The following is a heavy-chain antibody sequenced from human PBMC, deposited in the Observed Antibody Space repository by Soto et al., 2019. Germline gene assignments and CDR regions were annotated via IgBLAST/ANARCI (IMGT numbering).Heavy chain of an antibody. Sequence: GGSLRLSCAGTVFTFSSYCMSLVRQAPGKGLEWVSTIRGRAGNANYADSVKGRFTISRDDSTNTVNLKMNSLRPEYTAVYYCARHLWFWESVFDTWGEGT. V-gene: IGHV3-23*01. CDR2: IRGRAGNA. D-gene: IGHD3-10*01. J-gene: IGHJ5*02. CDR3: ARHLWFWESVFDT. CDR1: VFTFSSYC.